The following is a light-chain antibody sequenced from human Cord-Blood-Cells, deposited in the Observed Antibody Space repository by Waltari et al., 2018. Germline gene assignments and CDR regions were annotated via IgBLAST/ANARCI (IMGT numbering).Light chain of an antibody. CDR2: KAS. V-gene: IGKV1-5*03. CDR3: QQYNSYPLT. CDR1: QRISSW. J-gene: IGKJ4*01. Sequence: DIQMTQSPSTLSASVGDRVTITCRASQRISSWLDWYQQKPGKAPKLLIYKASSLESGVPSRFSGSGSGTEFTLTISSLQPDDFATYYCQQYNSYPLTFGGGTKVEIK.